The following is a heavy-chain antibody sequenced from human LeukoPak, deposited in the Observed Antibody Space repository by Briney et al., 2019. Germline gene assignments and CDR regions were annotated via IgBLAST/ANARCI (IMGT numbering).Heavy chain of an antibody. CDR3: ARVYDYSNYAIDY. CDR1: GGTFSSYA. Sequence: GASVKVSCKASGGTFSSYAMHWVRQAPGKGLEYVSAISSNGGSTYYANSVKGRFTISRDNSKNTLHLQMGSLRAEDMAVYYCARVYDYSNYAIDYWGQGTLVTVSS. CDR2: ISSNGGST. V-gene: IGHV3-64*01. D-gene: IGHD4-11*01. J-gene: IGHJ4*02.